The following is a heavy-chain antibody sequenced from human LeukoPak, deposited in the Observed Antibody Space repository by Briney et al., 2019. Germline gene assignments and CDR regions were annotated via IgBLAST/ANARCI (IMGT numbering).Heavy chain of an antibody. Sequence: SETLSLTCSVSGGSIHTYYWTWIRQPPGKGLEWIGNVYYSGTTYYNPSLKSRLTISVDTSKNQFSLKLNSVTAADTAVYFCARVRRSYYYGSGSYYWFDPWGQGTLVTVSS. CDR3: ARVRRSYYYGSGSYYWFDP. V-gene: IGHV4-59*13. CDR1: GGSIHTYY. D-gene: IGHD3-10*01. CDR2: VYYSGTT. J-gene: IGHJ5*02.